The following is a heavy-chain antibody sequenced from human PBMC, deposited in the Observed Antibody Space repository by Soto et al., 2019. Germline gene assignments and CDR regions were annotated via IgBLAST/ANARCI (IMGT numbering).Heavy chain of an antibody. J-gene: IGHJ6*02. D-gene: IGHD2-2*01. CDR3: ATGRDQLLPLYYYGMDV. CDR1: GYTLTELS. CDR2: FDPEDGET. V-gene: IGHV1-24*01. Sequence: APVKVSCKVSGYTLTELSMHWVRQAPGKGLEWMGGFDPEDGETIYAQKFQGRVTMTEDTSTDTAYMELSSLRSEDTAVYYCATGRDQLLPLYYYGMDVWGQGTTVTVSS.